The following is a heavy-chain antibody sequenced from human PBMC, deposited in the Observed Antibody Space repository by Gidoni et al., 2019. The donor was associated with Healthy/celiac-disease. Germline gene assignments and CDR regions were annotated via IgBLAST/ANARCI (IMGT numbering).Heavy chain of an antibody. CDR1: GGSFSGYY. J-gene: IGHJ4*02. D-gene: IGHD5-18*01. CDR2: INHSGST. CDR3: AREVNSYGDY. V-gene: IGHV4-34*01. Sequence: QVQLQQWGAGLLKPSETLSLTCAVYGGSFSGYYWSWIRQPPGKGLEWIGEINHSGSTNYNPSLKSRVTISVDTSKNQFSLKLSSVTAADTAVYYCAREVNSYGDYWGQGTLVTVSS.